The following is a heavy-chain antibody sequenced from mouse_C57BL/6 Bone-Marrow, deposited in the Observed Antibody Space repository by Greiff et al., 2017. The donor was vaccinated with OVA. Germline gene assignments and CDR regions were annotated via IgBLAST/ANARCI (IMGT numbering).Heavy chain of an antibody. CDR1: GYTFTSYW. V-gene: IGHV1-55*01. D-gene: IGHD3-2*02. Sequence: QVQLQQSGAELVKPGASVKMSCKASGYTFTSYWITWVKQRPGQGLEWIGDIYPGSGSTNYNEKFKSKATLTVDTSSSTAYMQLSSLTSEDSAVYYCASDSSGPAWVAYWGQGTLVTVSA. J-gene: IGHJ3*01. CDR2: IYPGSGST. CDR3: ASDSSGPAWVAY.